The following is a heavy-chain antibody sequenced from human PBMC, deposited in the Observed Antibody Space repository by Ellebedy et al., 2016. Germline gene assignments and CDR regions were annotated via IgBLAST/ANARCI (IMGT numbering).Heavy chain of an antibody. J-gene: IGHJ6*03. V-gene: IGHV4-34*01. Sequence: SETLSLTXAVYGGSFSGYYWSWIRQPPGKGLEWIGEINHSGSTNYNPSLKSRVTMSVDTSKNQFSLKLSSVTAADTAVYYCARDLTQAPYYYYYMDVWGKGTTVTVSS. CDR3: ARDLTQAPYYYYYMDV. CDR1: GGSFSGYY. CDR2: INHSGST.